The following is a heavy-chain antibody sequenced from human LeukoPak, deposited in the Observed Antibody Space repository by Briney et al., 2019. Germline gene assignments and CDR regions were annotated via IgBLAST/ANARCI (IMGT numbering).Heavy chain of an antibody. D-gene: IGHD4-17*01. V-gene: IGHV1-24*01. CDR1: GYTVTELS. CDR2: FDPEDGET. J-gene: IGHJ3*02. CDR3: ATPQGDYGDYVYAFDI. Sequence: ASVKVSCKVSGYTVTELSMHWVRQAPGKGLEWMGGFDPEDGETIYAQKFQGRVTMTEDTSTDTAYMELSSLRSEDTAVYYCATPQGDYGDYVYAFDIWGQGTMVTVSS.